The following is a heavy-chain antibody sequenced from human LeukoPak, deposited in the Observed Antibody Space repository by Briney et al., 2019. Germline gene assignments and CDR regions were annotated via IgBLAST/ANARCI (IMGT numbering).Heavy chain of an antibody. V-gene: IGHV3-21*01. J-gene: IGHJ5*02. CDR2: ISSSSSYI. CDR1: GFTFSSYS. CDR3: AREGYYGSGSYSEGPT. D-gene: IGHD3-10*01. Sequence: GGSLRLSCAASGFTFSSYSMNWVRQAPGKGLEWVSSISSSSSYIYYADSVKGRFTISRDNAKNSLYLQMNSLRAEDTAVYYCAREGYYGSGSYSEGPTWGQGTLVTVSS.